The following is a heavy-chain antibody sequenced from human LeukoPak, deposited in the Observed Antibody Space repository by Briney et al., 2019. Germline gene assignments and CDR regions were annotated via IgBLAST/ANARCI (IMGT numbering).Heavy chain of an antibody. CDR1: GFTFSSYS. J-gene: IGHJ4*02. CDR3: ARGVEMATIPGDY. V-gene: IGHV3-21*01. Sequence: KPGGSLRLSCAASGFTFSSYSMNWVRQAPGKGLEWVSSISSSSSYIYYADSVKGRFTISRDNAKNSLYLQMNSLRAEDTAVYYCARGVEMATIPGDYWGQGTLVTVSS. D-gene: IGHD5-24*01. CDR2: ISSSSSYI.